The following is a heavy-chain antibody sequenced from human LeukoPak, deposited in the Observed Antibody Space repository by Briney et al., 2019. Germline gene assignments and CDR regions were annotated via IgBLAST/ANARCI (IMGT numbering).Heavy chain of an antibody. CDR1: GGSISSSSYY. Sequence: PSETLSLTCTVSGGSISSSSYYWGWIRQPPGKGLEWIGRIYTSGSTNYDPSLKSRVTISVDKSKNQVSLKLSSVTAADTAVYYCARDWGTGSYRALGYWGQGALVTVSS. J-gene: IGHJ4*02. D-gene: IGHD1-26*01. V-gene: IGHV4-61*05. CDR3: ARDWGTGSYRALGY. CDR2: IYTSGST.